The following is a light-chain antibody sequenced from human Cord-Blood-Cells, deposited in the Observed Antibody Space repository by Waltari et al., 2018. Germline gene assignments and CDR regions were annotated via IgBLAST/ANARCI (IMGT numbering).Light chain of an antibody. CDR3: QQRSNWPLT. CDR1: QSVRSY. Sequence: EIVLTQSPATLSLSPGERPTLSCRASQSVRSYLAWYQQKPGQAPRLLLYDASDRATGIPARVSGSGSGTDFTLTIISLEPEDFAVYYCQQRSNWPLTFGGGTKVEIK. CDR2: DAS. J-gene: IGKJ4*01. V-gene: IGKV3-11*01.